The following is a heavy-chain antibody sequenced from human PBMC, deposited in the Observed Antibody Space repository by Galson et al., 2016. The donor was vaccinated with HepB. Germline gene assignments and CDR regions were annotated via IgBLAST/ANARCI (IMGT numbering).Heavy chain of an antibody. J-gene: IGHJ4*02. Sequence: SETLSLTCTVSGDSVSSSGYYWGWIRQPPGKGLEWIGSVYYSGTTYYNPSLKSRVTISVDPSKNQFSLKLTSVTAADTAVYYCTHSKGKYSSAWWIPFEYWGQGTLVTVSS. D-gene: IGHD6-13*01. V-gene: IGHV4-39*01. CDR2: VYYSGTT. CDR1: GDSVSSSGYY. CDR3: THSKGKYSSAWWIPFEY.